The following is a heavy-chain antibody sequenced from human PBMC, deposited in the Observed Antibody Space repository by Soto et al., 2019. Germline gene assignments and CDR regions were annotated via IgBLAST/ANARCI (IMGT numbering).Heavy chain of an antibody. CDR1: GGSVSSGSYY. CDR3: ARDRRKGGMDV. V-gene: IGHV4-61*01. Sequence: ETLSLTCPVSGGSVSSGSYYWSWIRQPPGKGLEWIGYIYYSGSTNYNPSLKSRVTISVDTSKNQFSLKLSSVTAEDTAVYYCARDRRKGGMDVWGQGTTVTVYS. J-gene: IGHJ6*02. CDR2: IYYSGST.